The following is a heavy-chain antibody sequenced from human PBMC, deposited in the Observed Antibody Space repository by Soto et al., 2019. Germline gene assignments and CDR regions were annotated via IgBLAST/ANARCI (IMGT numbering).Heavy chain of an antibody. CDR2: IYYSGST. D-gene: IGHD3-3*01. CDR3: ARLYYDFWSGYSGYYYYMDV. V-gene: IGHV4-59*08. Sequence: SETLSLTCTVSGGSISSYYWSWIRQPPGKGLEWIGYIYYSGSTNYNPSLKSRVTISVDTSKNQFSLKLSSVTAADTAVYYCARLYYDFWSGYSGYYYYMDVWGKGTTVTVSS. CDR1: GGSISSYY. J-gene: IGHJ6*03.